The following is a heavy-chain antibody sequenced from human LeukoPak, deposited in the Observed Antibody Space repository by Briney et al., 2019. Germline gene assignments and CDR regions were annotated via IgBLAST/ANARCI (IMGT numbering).Heavy chain of an antibody. CDR1: GGSFSGYY. CDR3: ARGRQDVTMIVVVMTAVSYYLDV. Sequence: AETLSLTCAVYGGSFSGYYWSWIRQTPGKGLGWIGEMTPSGGTNYNPSLKSRGTISVDTSKNQFSLKSSSVTAADTAVYYCARGRQDVTMIVVVMTAVSYYLDVWGKGTTVTVS. J-gene: IGHJ6*03. D-gene: IGHD3-22*01. V-gene: IGHV4-34*01. CDR2: MTPSGGT.